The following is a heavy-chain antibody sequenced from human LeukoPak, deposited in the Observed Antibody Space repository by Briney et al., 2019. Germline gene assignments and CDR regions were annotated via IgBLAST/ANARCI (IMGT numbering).Heavy chain of an antibody. Sequence: VEPSETLSLTCTVSGGSISSYYWSWIRQPQGKGLEWIGYIYYSGSTNYNPSLKSRVTISVDTSKNQFSLKLSSVTAADTAVYYCARGRFGEWDYWGQGTLVTVSS. V-gene: IGHV4-59*01. CDR2: IYYSGST. J-gene: IGHJ4*02. CDR1: GGSISSYY. CDR3: ARGRFGEWDY. D-gene: IGHD3-10*01.